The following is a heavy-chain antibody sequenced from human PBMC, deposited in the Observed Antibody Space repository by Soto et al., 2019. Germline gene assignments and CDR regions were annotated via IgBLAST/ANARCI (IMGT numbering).Heavy chain of an antibody. D-gene: IGHD2-15*01. CDR3: ARVLSRWARSFDY. CDR2: IKQDGSEK. CDR1: GFTFSSYW. V-gene: IGHV3-7*01. J-gene: IGHJ4*02. Sequence: GGSLRLSCAASGFTFSSYWMSWVRQAPGKGLEWVANIKQDGSEKYYVDSVKGRFTISRDNAKNSLYLQMNSLRDGDTTVYYCARVLSRWARSFDYWGQGTLVTVSS.